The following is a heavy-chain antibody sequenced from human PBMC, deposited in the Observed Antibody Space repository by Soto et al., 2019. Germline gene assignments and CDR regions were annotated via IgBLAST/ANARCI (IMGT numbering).Heavy chain of an antibody. CDR3: ARIAASGRGWDV. CDR1: GFTFSSYW. Sequence: EVQLVESGGGLVQHGGSLRLSCVDSGFTFSSYWMSWVRQAPVKGLEWVGNIKQDGSEENYVDSVKGRFTISRDNAKNSMYLQMNILRAEDTAVYYCARIAASGRGWDVWGQGTTVVVSS. V-gene: IGHV3-7*01. D-gene: IGHD6-13*01. CDR2: IKQDGSEE. J-gene: IGHJ6*02.